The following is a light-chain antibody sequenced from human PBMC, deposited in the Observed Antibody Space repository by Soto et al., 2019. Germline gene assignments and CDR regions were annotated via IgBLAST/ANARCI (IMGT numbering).Light chain of an antibody. V-gene: IGKV3-11*01. CDR2: DAS. J-gene: IGKJ4*01. CDR1: QSVSSY. Sequence: EIVLTQSPATLSLSPGERATLSFRASQSVSSYLAWYQQKPGQAPRLLIYDASNRATGIPARFSGSGSGTEFTLTISSLQSEDSAVYFCQQYNDWPPITFGGGTKVDIK. CDR3: QQYNDWPPIT.